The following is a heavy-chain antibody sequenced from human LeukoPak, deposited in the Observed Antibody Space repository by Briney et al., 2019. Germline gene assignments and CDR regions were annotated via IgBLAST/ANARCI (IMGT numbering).Heavy chain of an antibody. V-gene: IGHV3-30*18. J-gene: IGHJ4*02. D-gene: IGHD6-19*01. CDR3: AKDAARMYSSGWYYFDY. CDR2: ISYDGSNK. CDR1: GFTFSSYG. Sequence: GGSLRLSCAASGFTFSSYGMRWVRQAPGKGLEWVAVISYDGSNKYYADSVKGRFTISRDNSKNTLYLQMNSLRAEDTAVYYCAKDAARMYSSGWYYFDYWGQGTLVTVSS.